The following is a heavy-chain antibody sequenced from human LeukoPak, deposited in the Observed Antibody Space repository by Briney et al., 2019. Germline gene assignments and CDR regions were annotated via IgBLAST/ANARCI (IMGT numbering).Heavy chain of an antibody. D-gene: IGHD3-10*01. CDR1: GGTFSSYA. V-gene: IGHV1-69*01. CDR2: VIPIFGTA. Sequence: SVKVSCKASGGTFSSYAISWVRQAPGQGLEWMGGVIPIFGTANYAQKFQGRVTITADESTSTAYMEPSSLRSEDTAVYYCARGRGMVRGGRGSYYYYGMDVWGKGTTVTVSS. CDR3: ARGRGMVRGGRGSYYYYGMDV. J-gene: IGHJ6*04.